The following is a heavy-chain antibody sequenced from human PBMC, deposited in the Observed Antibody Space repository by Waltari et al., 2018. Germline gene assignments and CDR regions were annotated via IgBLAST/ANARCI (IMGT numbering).Heavy chain of an antibody. CDR2: ISGSGGLT. CDR3: AKGGFMTKVTTNGMDV. D-gene: IGHD4-4*01. V-gene: IGHV3-23*01. CDR1: GFSFSTYA. J-gene: IGHJ6*02. Sequence: EVQLLESGGGLAQPGGSLRLSCEGSGFSFSTYAVSWVRQGPGKGMGWVSWISGSGGLTDYADSVKGRFAISRDNSKNTLYLQMNSLRAEDTAVYYCAKGGFMTKVTTNGMDVWGQGTTVTVSS.